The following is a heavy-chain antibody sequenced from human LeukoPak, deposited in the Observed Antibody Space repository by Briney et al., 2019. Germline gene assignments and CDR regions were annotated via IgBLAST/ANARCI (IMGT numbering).Heavy chain of an antibody. Sequence: GGSLRLSCAASRFTFSSYDMSWVSQAPGSGLEWVSGITGSGGSTYYADSVKGRFTISRDNSKNTLYLQMNSLRAEDTAVYYCAKGNWGERLEWYFELWGRGTLVTVSS. J-gene: IGHJ2*01. CDR3: AKGNWGERLEWYFEL. CDR1: RFTFSSYD. CDR2: ITGSGGST. D-gene: IGHD7-27*01. V-gene: IGHV3-23*01.